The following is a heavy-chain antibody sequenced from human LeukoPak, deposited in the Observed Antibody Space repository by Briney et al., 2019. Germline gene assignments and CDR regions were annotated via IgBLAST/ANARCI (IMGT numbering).Heavy chain of an antibody. CDR1: GFTFDDYA. V-gene: IGHV3-9*01. Sequence: GGSLRLSCAASGFTFDDYAMHWVRQAPGKGLEWVSGISWNSGSIGYADSVKGRFTISRDNAKNSLYLQMNSLRAEDTALYYCARGPGLVGGYYYYYMDVWGKGTTVTLSS. J-gene: IGHJ6*03. D-gene: IGHD1-26*01. CDR3: ARGPGLVGGYYYYYMDV. CDR2: ISWNSGSI.